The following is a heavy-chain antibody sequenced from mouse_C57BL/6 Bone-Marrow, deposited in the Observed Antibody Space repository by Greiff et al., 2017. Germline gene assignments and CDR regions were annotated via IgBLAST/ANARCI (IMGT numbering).Heavy chain of an antibody. CDR2: IYPGDGDT. Sequence: QVQLQQSGAELVKPGASVKISCKASGYAFSSYWMNWVKQRPGKGLEWIGQIYPGDGDTNYNGKFKGKATLTADKSSSTAYMQLSSLTSEDSAVYFCARWNGSSSYYFDYWGQGTTLTVSS. D-gene: IGHD1-1*01. CDR1: GYAFSSYW. CDR3: ARWNGSSSYYFDY. V-gene: IGHV1-80*01. J-gene: IGHJ2*01.